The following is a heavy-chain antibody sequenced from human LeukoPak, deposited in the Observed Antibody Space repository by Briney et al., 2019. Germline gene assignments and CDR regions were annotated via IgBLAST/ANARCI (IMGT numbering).Heavy chain of an antibody. D-gene: IGHD3-16*02. CDR3: LRDYHGMDV. Sequence: GGSLRLSCAASGFTVSEYDMHCVRQATGKGLEWVSAIGIVGDTYYIDSVKGRFTMSRDNASNKVYLQMNSLRDGDTGVYYCLRDYHGMDVWGQGTTVIVSS. J-gene: IGHJ6*02. CDR2: IGIVGDT. V-gene: IGHV3-13*01. CDR1: GFTVSEYD.